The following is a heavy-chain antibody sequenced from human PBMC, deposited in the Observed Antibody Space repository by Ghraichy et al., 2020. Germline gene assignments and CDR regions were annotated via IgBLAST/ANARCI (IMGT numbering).Heavy chain of an antibody. V-gene: IGHV4-59*01. D-gene: IGHD3-22*01. J-gene: IGHJ4*02. Sequence: SETLSLTCTVSGGSISSYYWSWIRQPPGKGLEWIGYIYYSGSTNYNPSLKSRVTISVDTSKNQFSLKLSSVTAADTAVYYCARSSYYYDSSGYYPCFDYWGQGTLVTVSS. CDR2: IYYSGST. CDR3: ARSSYYYDSSGYYPCFDY. CDR1: GGSISSYY.